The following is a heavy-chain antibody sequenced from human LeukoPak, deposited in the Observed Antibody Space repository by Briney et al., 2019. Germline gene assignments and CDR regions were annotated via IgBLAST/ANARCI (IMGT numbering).Heavy chain of an antibody. Sequence: PGGSLRLSCAASGFTFSSYAMHWVRQAPGKGLEWVAVISYDGSNKYYADSVKGRFTISRDNSKNTLYLQMNSLRAEDTAVYYCASQRGAYGDYTLGYFDYWGQGTLVTVSS. CDR1: GFTFSSYA. D-gene: IGHD4-17*01. CDR2: ISYDGSNK. J-gene: IGHJ4*02. CDR3: ASQRGAYGDYTLGYFDY. V-gene: IGHV3-30-3*01.